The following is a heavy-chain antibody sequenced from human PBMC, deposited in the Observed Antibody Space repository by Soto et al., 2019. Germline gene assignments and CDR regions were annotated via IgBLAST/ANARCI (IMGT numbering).Heavy chain of an antibody. Sequence: PSETLSLTCTVSGGSISSYYWSWIRQPPGKGLEWIVYIYYSGSTNYNPSPKSRVTISVDTSKNQFSLKLSSVTAADTAVYYCARGVKYQLLPPYYYYYMDVWGKGTTVTVSS. V-gene: IGHV4-59*01. CDR1: GGSISSYY. D-gene: IGHD2-2*01. CDR3: ARGVKYQLLPPYYYYYMDV. CDR2: IYYSGST. J-gene: IGHJ6*03.